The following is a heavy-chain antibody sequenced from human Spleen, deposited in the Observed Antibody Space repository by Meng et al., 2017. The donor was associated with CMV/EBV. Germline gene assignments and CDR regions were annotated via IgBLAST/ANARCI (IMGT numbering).Heavy chain of an antibody. CDR1: GFTFSIYA. V-gene: IGHV3-23*01. CDR2: ISGSGSST. CDR3: AKDSSFDIWSGQKYGMDV. Sequence: GSLRLSCAASGFTFSIYAMSWVRQAPGKGLEWVSGISGSGSSTYYADSVKGRFTISRDNSKNMLYLQMNSLRAEDTAVFYCAKDSSFDIWSGQKYGMDVWGEGTTVTVSS. J-gene: IGHJ6*04. D-gene: IGHD3-3*01.